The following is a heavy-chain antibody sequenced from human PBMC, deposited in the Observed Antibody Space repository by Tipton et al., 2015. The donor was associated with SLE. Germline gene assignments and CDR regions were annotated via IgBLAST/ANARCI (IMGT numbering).Heavy chain of an antibody. J-gene: IGHJ5*02. CDR3: AGDDYASGIT. Sequence: SLRLSCAASGFIFSDYSMNWVRQAPGKGLEWVSSISSSSRYIYHAESLEGRFTISRDNAKNSLYLQMNSLRVEDTAVYFCAGDDYASGITWGQGTPVTVSS. D-gene: IGHD3-10*01. CDR2: ISSSSRYI. CDR1: GFIFSDYS. V-gene: IGHV3-21*01.